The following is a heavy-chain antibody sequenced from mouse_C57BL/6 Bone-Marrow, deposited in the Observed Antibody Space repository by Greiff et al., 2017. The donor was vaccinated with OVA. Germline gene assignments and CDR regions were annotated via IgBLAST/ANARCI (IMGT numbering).Heavy chain of an antibody. Sequence: EVQLVESGGGLVKPGGSLKLSCAASGFTFSSYAMSWVRQTPEKRLEWVATISDGGSYTCYPDNVKGRFTISRDNAKNNLYLQMSHLKSEDTAMYYCARYDYDYFDYWGQGTTLTVSS. CDR2: ISDGGSYT. J-gene: IGHJ2*01. D-gene: IGHD2-4*01. CDR3: ARYDYDYFDY. CDR1: GFTFSSYA. V-gene: IGHV5-4*01.